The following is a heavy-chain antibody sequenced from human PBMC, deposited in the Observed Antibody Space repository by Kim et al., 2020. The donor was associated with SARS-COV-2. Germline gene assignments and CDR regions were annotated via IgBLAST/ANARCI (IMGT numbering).Heavy chain of an antibody. Sequence: GGSLRLSCAASGFTFSDYYMSWIRQAPGKGLEWVSYISSSSSYTNYADSVKGRFTISRDNAKNSLYLQMNSLRAEDTAVYYCARDSADGTSSVYFDYWGQGTLVTVSS. J-gene: IGHJ4*02. CDR3: ARDSADGTSSVYFDY. CDR1: GFTFSDYY. V-gene: IGHV3-11*06. D-gene: IGHD1-1*01. CDR2: ISSSSSYT.